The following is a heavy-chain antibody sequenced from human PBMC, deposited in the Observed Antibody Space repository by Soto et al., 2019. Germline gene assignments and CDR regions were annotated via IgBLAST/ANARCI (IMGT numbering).Heavy chain of an antibody. CDR3: ARGFSSVSMDA. J-gene: IGHJ6*02. Sequence: PSETLSLTCTVSGDSVSSGGYYWSWIRQPPGKGLEWIGYIYSSGSANYNPSLKSRVTISRDTSKNQISLKVASVTAADTAGYYRARGFSSVSMDAWGQGTTVTVSS. V-gene: IGHV4-61*08. D-gene: IGHD6-19*01. CDR2: IYSSGSA. CDR1: GDSVSSGGYY.